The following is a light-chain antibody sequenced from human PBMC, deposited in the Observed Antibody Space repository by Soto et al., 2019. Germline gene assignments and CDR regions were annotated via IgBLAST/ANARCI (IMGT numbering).Light chain of an antibody. V-gene: IGKV3-20*01. CDR3: QQYGSSPQT. Sequence: EIVLTQSPGTLSLSPGERATLSCRASHSVTSNYLAWYQQTPGQAPRLLIDAASGRASGIPDRVSGSGSGRDCILTISRLEPEDFAVYYCQQYGSSPQTVGQGTRVDI. CDR2: AAS. CDR1: HSVTSNY. J-gene: IGKJ1*01.